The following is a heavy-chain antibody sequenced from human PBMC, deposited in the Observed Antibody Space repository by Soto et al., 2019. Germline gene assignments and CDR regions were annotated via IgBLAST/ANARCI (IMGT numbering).Heavy chain of an antibody. V-gene: IGHV2-5*02. D-gene: IGHD3-3*01. CDR1: GFSLSTSGVG. Sequence: QITLKESGPTLVKPTQTLTLTCTFSGFSLSTSGVGVGWISQPPGKALEWLALIYWDDDKRYSPSLKSRLTITKDTSKNQVVLTMTNMDPVDTATYYCAHNRDFGVVNDNWFDPWGQGTLVTVSS. CDR3: AHNRDFGVVNDNWFDP. CDR2: IYWDDDK. J-gene: IGHJ5*02.